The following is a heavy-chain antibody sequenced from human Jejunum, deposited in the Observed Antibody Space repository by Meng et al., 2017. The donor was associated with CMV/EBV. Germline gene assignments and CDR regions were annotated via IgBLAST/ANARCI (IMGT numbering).Heavy chain of an antibody. D-gene: IGHD3-16*01. Sequence: CATSGFTFSVYGMAWVRQAPGKGLEWVAVVYRGNLGINYVNSVRGRFTISKDYSKNTLDLQMNSLRAEDTAVYYCVKDDPTGWGDYWGQGTLVTVSS. CDR2: VYRGNLGI. CDR1: GFTFSVYG. J-gene: IGHJ4*02. CDR3: VKDDPTGWGDY. V-gene: IGHV3-23*03.